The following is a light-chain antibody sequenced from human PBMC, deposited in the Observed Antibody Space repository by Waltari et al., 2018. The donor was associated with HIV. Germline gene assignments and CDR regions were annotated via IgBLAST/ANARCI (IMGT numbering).Light chain of an antibody. J-gene: IGLJ2*01. CDR2: EVN. CDR1: SSDVGGYNS. V-gene: IGLV2-14*01. Sequence: QSALTQPASLSGSLGQSITISCTGSSSDVGGYNSVSWYRQHPGKAPKLIIYEVNNRPSGVSNRFSGSKSGNTASLTISGLQAEDETTYYCSSYTGTSTLLFGGGTKVTVL. CDR3: SSYTGTSTLL.